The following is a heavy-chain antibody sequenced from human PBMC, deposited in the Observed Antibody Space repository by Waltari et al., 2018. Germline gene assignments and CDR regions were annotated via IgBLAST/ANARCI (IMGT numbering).Heavy chain of an antibody. J-gene: IGHJ4*02. V-gene: IGHV3-30*02. D-gene: IGHD6-13*01. Sequence: QVQLVESGGGVVQPGGSLRLSCSASGFTFSSYGIPLVRQAPGKGLEWVAFIRYDGSNKYYADSVKGRFTISRDNSKNTLYLQMNSLRAEDTAVYYCAKDLGGYSSSWGDYWGQGTLVTVSS. CDR1: GFTFSSYG. CDR2: IRYDGSNK. CDR3: AKDLGGYSSSWGDY.